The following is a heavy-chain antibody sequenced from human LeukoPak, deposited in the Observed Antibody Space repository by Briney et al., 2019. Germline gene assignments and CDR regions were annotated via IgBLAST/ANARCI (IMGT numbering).Heavy chain of an antibody. CDR1: GFTFSSYS. J-gene: IGHJ3*02. CDR3: ARDGVPAAMGDVTAFDI. Sequence: GGSLRLSCAASGFTFSSYSMNWVRQAPGKGLEWVSSISSSSSHIYYADSVKGRFTISRDNAKNSLYLQMNSLRAEDTAVYYCARDGVPAAMGDVTAFDIWGQGTMVTVSS. V-gene: IGHV3-21*01. CDR2: ISSSSSHI. D-gene: IGHD2-2*01.